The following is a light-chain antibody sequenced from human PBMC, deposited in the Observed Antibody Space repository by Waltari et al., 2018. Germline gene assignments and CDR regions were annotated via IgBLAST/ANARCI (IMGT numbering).Light chain of an antibody. V-gene: IGKV3-15*01. Sequence: EIVMTQSPATLSVSPGERATLSCRASQSVSSNLAWYQQKPGQAPRLLIHGASTRATGIPARFSGNGSGTEFTLTISSLQSEDFAVYYCQQYDNWPPWTFGQGTKVEIK. CDR1: QSVSSN. CDR3: QQYDNWPPWT. J-gene: IGKJ1*01. CDR2: GAS.